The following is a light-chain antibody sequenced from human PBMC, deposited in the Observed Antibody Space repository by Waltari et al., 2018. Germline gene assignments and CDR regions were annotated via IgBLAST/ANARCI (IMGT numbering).Light chain of an antibody. J-gene: IGLJ2*01. V-gene: IGLV3-9*01. CDR2: RDT. Sequence: SYELTQPLSVSVALGQTATITCGGRNLGSKHVNWYQQKPGQAPVLVIYRDTKRPFGIPERFSGSNSENTATLTISSAQVGDESDFYCQLWDSNTAIFGGGTKLTVL. CDR1: NLGSKH. CDR3: QLWDSNTAI.